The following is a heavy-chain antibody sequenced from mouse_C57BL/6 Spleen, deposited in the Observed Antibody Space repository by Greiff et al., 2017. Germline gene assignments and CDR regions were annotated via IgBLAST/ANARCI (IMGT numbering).Heavy chain of an antibody. D-gene: IGHD2-5*01. CDR3: ARGGYYSNYDWYFDV. Sequence: EVQLVESGGGLVKPGGSLKISCAASGFTFSDYGMHWVSQAPEKGLEWVAYISRGSGTIYYADTVKGRFTISRDNAKNTRFLQETSLRSEDTAMYYWARGGYYSNYDWYFDVWGTGTTVTVSS. CDR1: GFTFSDYG. J-gene: IGHJ1*03. V-gene: IGHV5-17*01. CDR2: ISRGSGTI.